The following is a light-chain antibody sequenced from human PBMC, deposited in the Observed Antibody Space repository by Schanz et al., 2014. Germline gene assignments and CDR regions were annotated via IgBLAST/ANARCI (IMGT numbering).Light chain of an antibody. CDR3: CSYAGRPWV. CDR1: SSDIGGRAY. V-gene: IGLV2-14*01. Sequence: QSALTQPASVSGSPGQSITISCTGTSSDIGGRAYVSWYQQRPGKAPQLILYDVNSRPSGVSDRFSASKSGNTASLTVSGLQPEDEADYYCCSYAGRPWVFGGGTKLTVL. CDR2: DVN. J-gene: IGLJ3*02.